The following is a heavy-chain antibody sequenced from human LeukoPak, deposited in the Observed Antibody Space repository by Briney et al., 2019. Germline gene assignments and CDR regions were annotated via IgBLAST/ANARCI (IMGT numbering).Heavy chain of an antibody. D-gene: IGHD6-19*01. V-gene: IGHV3-21*01. J-gene: IGHJ6*02. Sequence: GGSLRLSCAASGFTFSSYSMIWVRQAPGKGLEWISSISGSTTYIYYADSVKGRFTISRDNANNSLYLQMNSLRAEDTAVYHCAAQAGTGPYYYYGLDVWGQGTTVTVSS. CDR2: ISGSTTYI. CDR1: GFTFSSYS. CDR3: AAQAGTGPYYYYGLDV.